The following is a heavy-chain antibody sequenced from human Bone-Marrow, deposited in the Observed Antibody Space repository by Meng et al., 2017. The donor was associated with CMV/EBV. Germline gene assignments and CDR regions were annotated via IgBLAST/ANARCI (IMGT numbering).Heavy chain of an antibody. Sequence: GESLKISCAASGFTFSSYSMNWVRQAPGKGLEWVSSISSSSSYIYYADSVKGRFTISRDNAKNSLYLQMNSLRAEDTAVYYCARGAVKDYDFWSGSKGGFDYWGQGTLVTVSS. CDR3: ARGAVKDYDFWSGSKGGFDY. D-gene: IGHD3-3*01. CDR1: GFTFSSYS. V-gene: IGHV3-21*01. J-gene: IGHJ4*02. CDR2: ISSSSSYI.